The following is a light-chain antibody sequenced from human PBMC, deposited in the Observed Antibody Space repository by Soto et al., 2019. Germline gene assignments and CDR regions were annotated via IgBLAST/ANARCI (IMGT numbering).Light chain of an antibody. CDR1: QRISTY. J-gene: IGKJ1*01. CDR2: AAS. Sequence: DIQMTQSPPSLSASVGDTITITCRASQRISTYLDWYQVTPGKAPKVLIYAASTLQAGVPSRLSGSGSGTDFTLTINSLQPEDFATYYCQQNSNLPPWTFGQGNKVEIK. CDR3: QQNSNLPPWT. V-gene: IGKV1-39*01.